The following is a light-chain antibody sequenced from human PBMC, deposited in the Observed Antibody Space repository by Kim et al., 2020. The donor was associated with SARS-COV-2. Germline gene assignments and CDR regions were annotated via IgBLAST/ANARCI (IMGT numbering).Light chain of an antibody. Sequence: EIVLTQSPGTLSLSPGETATLSCRASETISSTYLAWYQQKPGQAPRLLIYSASSRATGIPDRFSGSESATDFVLTISRLEPEDFAVYYCHQYGSSPRTFGQGTKVDIK. CDR2: SAS. J-gene: IGKJ1*01. V-gene: IGKV3-20*01. CDR1: ETISSTY. CDR3: HQYGSSPRT.